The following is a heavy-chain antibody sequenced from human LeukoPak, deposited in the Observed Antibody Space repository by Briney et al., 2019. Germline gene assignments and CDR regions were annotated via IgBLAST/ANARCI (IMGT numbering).Heavy chain of an antibody. CDR1: GGSISSSSYY. D-gene: IGHD3-10*02. Sequence: SETLSLTCTVSGGSISSSSYYWGWIRQPPGKGLEWIGSIHYSGNTYYNPSLKSRVTTSADTSKNQFSLKLSSVTAADTGVYFCAGVVYVVKGVRFDYWGQGILATVSS. CDR2: IHYSGNT. J-gene: IGHJ4*02. CDR3: AGVVYVVKGVRFDY. V-gene: IGHV4-39*01.